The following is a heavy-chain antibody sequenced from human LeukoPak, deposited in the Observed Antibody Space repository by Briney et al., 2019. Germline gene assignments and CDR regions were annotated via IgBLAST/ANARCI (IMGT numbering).Heavy chain of an antibody. CDR3: AKDEMELLDY. CDR2: ISGSGGST. J-gene: IGHJ4*02. D-gene: IGHD1-26*01. Sequence: PGGSLRLSCAASGFTFSSYSMNWVRQAPGKGLEWVSAISGSGGSTYYADSVKGRFTISRDNSKNTLYLQMNSLRAEDTAVYYCAKDEMELLDYWGQGTLVTVSS. V-gene: IGHV3-23*01. CDR1: GFTFSSYS.